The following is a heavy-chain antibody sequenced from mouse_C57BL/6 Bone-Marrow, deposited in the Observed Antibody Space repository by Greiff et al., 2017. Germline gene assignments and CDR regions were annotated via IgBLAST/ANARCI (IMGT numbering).Heavy chain of an antibody. CDR1: GYTFTSYW. Sequence: QVQLQQSGAELVKPGASVKLSCKASGYTFTSYWMHWVKQRPGQGLEWIGMVHPNSGNTNYNEKFKSKATLTVDKSSSTAYMQLSSLSSEDSAVYYGASDYGNLAWFAYWGQGTRVTVSA. CDR3: ASDYGNLAWFAY. D-gene: IGHD2-1*01. V-gene: IGHV1-64*01. J-gene: IGHJ3*01. CDR2: VHPNSGNT.